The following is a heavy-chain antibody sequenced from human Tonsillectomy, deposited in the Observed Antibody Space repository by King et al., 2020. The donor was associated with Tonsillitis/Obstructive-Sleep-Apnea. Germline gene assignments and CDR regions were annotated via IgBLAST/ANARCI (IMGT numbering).Heavy chain of an antibody. D-gene: IGHD2-2*02. CDR2: IIPILGIA. V-gene: IGHV1-69*09. J-gene: IGHJ5*02. Sequence: QLVQSGAEVKKPGSSVKVSCKASGGTFSSYAISWVRQAPGQGLEWVGRIIPILGIANYAQKFQGRVTITADKSTSTAYMELSSLRSEDTAVYYCAREGGSSTSCYRAHSWFDPWGQGTLVTVSS. CDR1: GGTFSSYA. CDR3: AREGGSSTSCYRAHSWFDP.